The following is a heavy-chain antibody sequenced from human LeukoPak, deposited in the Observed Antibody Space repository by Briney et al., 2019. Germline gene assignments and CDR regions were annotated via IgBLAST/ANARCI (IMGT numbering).Heavy chain of an antibody. Sequence: GGSLRLSCAASGFTFSSYTMNWVRQAPGKGLEWFSSISSSSSYIYYADSVKGRFTISRDNAKNSLYLQMNSLRAEDTAVYYCARDPGSSSYADYWGQGTLVTVSS. CDR3: ARDPGSSSYADY. D-gene: IGHD6-13*01. CDR2: ISSSSSYI. J-gene: IGHJ4*02. CDR1: GFTFSSYT. V-gene: IGHV3-21*01.